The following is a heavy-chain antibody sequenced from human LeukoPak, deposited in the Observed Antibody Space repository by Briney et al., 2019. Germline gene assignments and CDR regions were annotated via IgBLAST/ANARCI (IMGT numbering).Heavy chain of an antibody. J-gene: IGHJ5*02. Sequence: GESLKISCKGSGYSFTSYWIGWVRQMPGKGLEWMGIIYPGDSDTRYSPSFQGQVTISADKSISTAYLQWSSLKASDTAIYYCAGLPRYCSGGSCSYDWFDPWGQGTLVSVSS. V-gene: IGHV5-51*01. CDR3: AGLPRYCSGGSCSYDWFDP. CDR1: GYSFTSYW. D-gene: IGHD2-15*01. CDR2: IYPGDSDT.